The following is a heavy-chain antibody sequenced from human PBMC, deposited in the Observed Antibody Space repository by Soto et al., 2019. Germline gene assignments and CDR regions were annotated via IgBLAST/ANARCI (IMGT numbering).Heavy chain of an antibody. CDR3: ASVYYDSSGYYGYYYYGMDV. CDR1: GYTFTSYA. V-gene: IGHV1-3*01. Sequence: ASVKVSCKASGYTFTSYAMHWVRQAHGQRLEWMGWINAGNGNTKYSQKFQGRVTITRDTSVSTAYMELSSLRSEDTAVYYCASVYYDSSGYYGYYYYGMDVWGQGTTVTVSS. D-gene: IGHD3-22*01. J-gene: IGHJ6*02. CDR2: INAGNGNT.